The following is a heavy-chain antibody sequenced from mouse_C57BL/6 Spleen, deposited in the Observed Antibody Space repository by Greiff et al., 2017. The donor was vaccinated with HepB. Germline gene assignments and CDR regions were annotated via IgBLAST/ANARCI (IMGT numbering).Heavy chain of an antibody. V-gene: IGHV1-69*01. Sequence: VKLQESGAELVMPGASVKLSCKASGYTFTSYWMHWVKQRPGQGLEWIGEIDPSDSYTNYNQKFKGKSTLTVDKSSSTAYMQLSSLTSEDSAVYYCARRGITTVVADYWGQGTTLTVSS. D-gene: IGHD1-1*01. CDR3: ARRGITTVVADY. J-gene: IGHJ2*01. CDR2: IDPSDSYT. CDR1: GYTFTSYW.